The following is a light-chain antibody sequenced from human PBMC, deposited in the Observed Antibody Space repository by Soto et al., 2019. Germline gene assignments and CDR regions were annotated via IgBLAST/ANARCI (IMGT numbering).Light chain of an antibody. V-gene: IGKV1-5*03. CDR1: QSISSW. CDR3: QQYNSYWT. Sequence: EIQMTQSPSTLSASVGDRVTITCRASQSISSWLAWYQQKPGKAPKLLIYKASSFESGVPARFSGSGSGTEFTLTISSLEPDDFETYYCQQYNSYWTFGEGTKVEIK. J-gene: IGKJ1*01. CDR2: KAS.